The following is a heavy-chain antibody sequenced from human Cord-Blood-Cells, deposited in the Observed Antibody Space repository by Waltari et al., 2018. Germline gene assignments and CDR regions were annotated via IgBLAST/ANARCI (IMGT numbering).Heavy chain of an antibody. Sequence: EVQLVESGGGLVKPGGSLRLSCAASGFTFSSYSMNWVHQAPGKGLEWVSSISSRSSYIYYADSVKGRFTISRDNAKNSLYLQMNSLRAEDTAVYYCARGGGSGSYWGQGTLVTVSS. J-gene: IGHJ4*02. CDR1: GFTFSSYS. CDR2: ISSRSSYI. CDR3: ARGGGSGSY. D-gene: IGHD3-10*01. V-gene: IGHV3-21*01.